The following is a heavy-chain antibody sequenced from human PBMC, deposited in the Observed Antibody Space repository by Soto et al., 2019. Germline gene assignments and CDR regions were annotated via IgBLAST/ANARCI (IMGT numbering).Heavy chain of an antibody. CDR2: ISGSGGST. CDR1: GFTFSSYA. V-gene: IGHV3-23*01. D-gene: IGHD6-19*01. Sequence: EVQLLESGGGLVQPGGSLRLSCAASGFTFSSYAMSWVRQAPGKGLEWVSAISGSGGSTYYADSVKGRFTISRDNSKNTLYLQMNSLRAEDTAVYYCATSVGSDGYSYLDAYSSGSVDYWGQGTLVTVSS. CDR3: ATSVGSDGYSYLDAYSSGSVDY. J-gene: IGHJ4*02.